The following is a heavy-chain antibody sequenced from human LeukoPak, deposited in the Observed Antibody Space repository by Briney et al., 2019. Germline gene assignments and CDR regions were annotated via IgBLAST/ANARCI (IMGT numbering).Heavy chain of an antibody. J-gene: IGHJ4*02. Sequence: PGGSLRLSCAASGFTFSNYGMHWVRQAPGKGLEWVAVISYDGSNKYYKDSVKGRFTISRDNSKNTLYLQMNSLRAEDTAVYYCAKELRGYSYGDYWGQGTLVTVSS. CDR2: ISYDGSNK. D-gene: IGHD5-18*01. CDR3: AKELRGYSYGDY. CDR1: GFTFSNYG. V-gene: IGHV3-30*18.